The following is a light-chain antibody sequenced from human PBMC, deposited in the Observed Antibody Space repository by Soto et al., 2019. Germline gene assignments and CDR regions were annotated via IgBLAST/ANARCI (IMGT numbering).Light chain of an antibody. Sequence: VLTQSPATLSLSVGERATLSCRASRTVTNTYLSWYQHKPGQAPRLLLYATSTRAAAIPDRFRGSGSGTDFTLTIKSLEPEDVAVYYCQHYGDSPTFGRGTKVDIK. CDR2: ATS. J-gene: IGKJ1*01. CDR1: RTVTNTY. CDR3: QHYGDSPT. V-gene: IGKV3-20*01.